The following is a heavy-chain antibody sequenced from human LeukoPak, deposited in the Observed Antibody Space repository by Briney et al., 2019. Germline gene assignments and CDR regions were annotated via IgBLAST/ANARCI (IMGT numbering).Heavy chain of an antibody. Sequence: SVKVSCKASGGTFSSYAISWVRQAPGQGLEWMGGIIPIFGTANYAQRFRGRVTITADESTSTAYMELSSLRSEDTAVYYCASFRPATVTSLEYFQHWGQGTLVTVSS. J-gene: IGHJ1*01. D-gene: IGHD4-17*01. V-gene: IGHV1-69*13. CDR3: ASFRPATVTSLEYFQH. CDR1: GGTFSSYA. CDR2: IIPIFGTA.